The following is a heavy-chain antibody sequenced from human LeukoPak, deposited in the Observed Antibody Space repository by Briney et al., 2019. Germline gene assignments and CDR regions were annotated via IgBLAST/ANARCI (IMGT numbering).Heavy chain of an antibody. CDR2: INPNSGGT. CDR3: AREEKPLGSGSYYNWFDP. J-gene: IGHJ5*02. Sequence: HWASVKVSCKASGYTFTGYYMHWVRQAPGQGLEWMGWINPNSGGTNYAQKFQGRVTMTRDTSISTAYMELSRLRSDDTAVYYCAREEKPLGSGSYYNWFDPWGQGTLVTVSS. D-gene: IGHD3-10*01. CDR1: GYTFTGYY. V-gene: IGHV1-2*02.